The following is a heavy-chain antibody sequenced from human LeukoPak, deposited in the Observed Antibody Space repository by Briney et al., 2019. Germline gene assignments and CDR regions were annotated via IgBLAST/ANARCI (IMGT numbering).Heavy chain of an antibody. V-gene: IGHV3-7*01. CDR2: IKQDGSER. CDR3: ARDGVSGYTTSWYDY. CDR1: GFTFSNYW. D-gene: IGHD6-13*01. Sequence: GGSLRLSCAASGFTFSNYWMSWVRQAPGRGLEWVANIKQDGSERYYVDSVKGRCTVSRDNAKNSLYLQMNSLRAEDTAVYSCARDGVSGYTTSWYDYWGQGTLVTVSS. J-gene: IGHJ4*02.